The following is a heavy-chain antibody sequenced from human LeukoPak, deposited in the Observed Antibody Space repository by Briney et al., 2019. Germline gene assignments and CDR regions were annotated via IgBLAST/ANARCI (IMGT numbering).Heavy chain of an antibody. Sequence: GGSLRLSCAASGFTFSSYGMHWVRQAPGKGLEGVAFIRYDGSNTYYADSVKGRFTTSRDNSKNTLYLQMNSLRAEDTAVYYCAKAAYYYGSGALDYWGQGTLVTVSS. CDR2: IRYDGSNT. J-gene: IGHJ4*02. CDR1: GFTFSSYG. D-gene: IGHD3-10*01. CDR3: AKAAYYYGSGALDY. V-gene: IGHV3-30*02.